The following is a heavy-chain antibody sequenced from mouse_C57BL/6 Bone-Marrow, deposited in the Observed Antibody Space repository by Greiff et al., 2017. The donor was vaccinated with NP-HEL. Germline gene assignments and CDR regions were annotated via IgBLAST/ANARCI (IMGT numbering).Heavy chain of an antibody. J-gene: IGHJ2*01. CDR3: ARDGYSFFDY. CDR1: GYTFTSYW. V-gene: IGHV1-69*01. CDR2: IDPSDSYT. Sequence: VQLQQSGAELVMPGASVKLSCKASGYTFTSYWMHWVKQRPGQGLEWIGEIDPSDSYTNYNQKFKGKSTLTVDKSSSTAYMQLSSLTSEDSAVYYCARDGYSFFDYWGQGTTLTVSS. D-gene: IGHD2-3*01.